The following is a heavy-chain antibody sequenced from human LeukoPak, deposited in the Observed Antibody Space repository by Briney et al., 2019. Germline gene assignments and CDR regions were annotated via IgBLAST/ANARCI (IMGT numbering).Heavy chain of an antibody. CDR1: AFIFSSCA. Sequence: GGSLRLSCSASAFIFSSCAMMWFRQAAARGVEGVSSISGRGGSTYCEDSVKRRLTISRDNSKTTLYLQMNSVRAEDTAVYYCAKDISPGRSDAFDIWGQGTMVTVSS. J-gene: IGHJ3*02. D-gene: IGHD1-14*01. V-gene: IGHV3-23*01. CDR2: ISGRGGST. CDR3: AKDISPGRSDAFDI.